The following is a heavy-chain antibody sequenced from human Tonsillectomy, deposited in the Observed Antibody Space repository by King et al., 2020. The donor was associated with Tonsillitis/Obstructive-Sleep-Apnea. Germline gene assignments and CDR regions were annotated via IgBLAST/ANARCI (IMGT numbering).Heavy chain of an antibody. CDR2: IKQDGSEK. Sequence: VQLVESGGGLVQPGGSLRLSCAASGFTFSSYWMSWVRQAPGKGLEWVANIKQDGSEKYYVDSVKGRFTISRDNAKNSLYLQMSSLRAEDTAVYYCARGAPPSSGWSFDHGGQGTLVPVSS. CDR3: ARGAPPSSGWSFDH. D-gene: IGHD6-19*01. CDR1: GFTFSSYW. V-gene: IGHV3-7*03. J-gene: IGHJ4*02.